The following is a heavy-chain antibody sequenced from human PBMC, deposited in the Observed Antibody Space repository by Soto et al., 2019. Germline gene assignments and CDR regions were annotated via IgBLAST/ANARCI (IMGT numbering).Heavy chain of an antibody. CDR1: GFTFTSSA. Sequence: ASVKVSCKASGFTFTSSAVQWVRQARGQRLEWIGWIVVGSGNTNYAQKFQERVTITRDMSTSTAYMELSSLRSEDTAVYYCAATPYCSSTSCYVRTPIATYYYYYGMDVWGQGTTVTVSS. CDR3: AATPYCSSTSCYVRTPIATYYYYYGMDV. V-gene: IGHV1-58*01. D-gene: IGHD2-2*01. CDR2: IVVGSGNT. J-gene: IGHJ6*02.